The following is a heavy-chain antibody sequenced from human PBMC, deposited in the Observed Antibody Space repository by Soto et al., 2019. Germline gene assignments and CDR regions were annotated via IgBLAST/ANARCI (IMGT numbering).Heavy chain of an antibody. D-gene: IGHD4-17*01. CDR2: IPYHGSDK. J-gene: IGHJ4*02. Sequence: QVQLVESGGGVVQPGRSLRLSCAASGFTFSTYGMHWVRQAPGKGLEWVAVIPYHGSDKYYADSVKGRFTISRDNSTNTLYLQMDSLRAEDTAVYYCAKDHVTTTVATVGYWGQGTLVTVSS. CDR3: AKDHVTTTVATVGY. V-gene: IGHV3-30*18. CDR1: GFTFSTYG.